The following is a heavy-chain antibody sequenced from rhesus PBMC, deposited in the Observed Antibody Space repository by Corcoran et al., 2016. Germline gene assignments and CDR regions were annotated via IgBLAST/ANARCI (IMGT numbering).Heavy chain of an antibody. D-gene: IGHD1-26*01. CDR3: STGTTN. CDR1: GGSISSGYDY. CDR2: ITYSGST. Sequence: QVQLQESGPGLVKPSETLFLTCAVPGGSISSGYDYWSRNRQPQGKGLEWIGYITYSGSTSFNPSLKSRVSISRYTSMNQFSLKLSSVAAADTAVYYCSTGTTNWGQGVLVTVSS. J-gene: IGHJ4*01. V-gene: IGHV4-122*02.